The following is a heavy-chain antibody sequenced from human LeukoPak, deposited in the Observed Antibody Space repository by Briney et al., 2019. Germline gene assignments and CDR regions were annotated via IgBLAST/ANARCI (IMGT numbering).Heavy chain of an antibody. CDR2: IKQDGSEK. D-gene: IGHD3-22*01. CDR1: GFTFSSYW. J-gene: IGHJ4*02. CDR3: AREDDEYYDSSGCPY. Sequence: GGSLRLSCAASGFTFSSYWMSWVRQAPGKGLEWVADIKQDGSEKYYVDSVKGRFTISRDNAKNSLYLQMNSLRAEDTAVYYCAREDDEYYDSSGCPYWGQGTLVTVSS. V-gene: IGHV3-7*01.